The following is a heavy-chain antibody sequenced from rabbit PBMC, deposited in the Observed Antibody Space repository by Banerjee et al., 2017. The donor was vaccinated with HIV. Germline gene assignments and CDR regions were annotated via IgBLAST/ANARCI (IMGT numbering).Heavy chain of an antibody. CDR3: ARGTDTGFRFEL. CDR2: IYTGSGST. Sequence: QSLEESGGDLVKPGASLTLTCTASEFSFSSSYHMCWVRQAPGKGLEWIGCIYTGSGSTVYASWVNGRFTISKTSSTTVTLQMTSLTAADTATYFCARGTDTGFRFELWGPGTLVTVS. CDR1: EFSFSSSYH. J-gene: IGHJ6*01. D-gene: IGHD7-1*01. V-gene: IGHV1S40*01.